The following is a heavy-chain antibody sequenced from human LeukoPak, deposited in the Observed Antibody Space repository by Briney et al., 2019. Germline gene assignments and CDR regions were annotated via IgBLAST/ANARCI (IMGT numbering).Heavy chain of an antibody. D-gene: IGHD2-2*01. CDR3: ARVYCSSTSCYPDRDYYYYMDV. V-gene: IGHV3-23*01. J-gene: IGHJ6*03. CDR1: GFTFSSYA. CDR2: ISGSGGST. Sequence: GGSLRLSCAASGFTFSSYAMSWVRQAPGKGLEWVSAISGSGGSTYYADSVKGRFTISRDNSKNTLYLQMNSLRAEDTAVYYCARVYCSSTSCYPDRDYYYYMDVWGKGTTVTVSS.